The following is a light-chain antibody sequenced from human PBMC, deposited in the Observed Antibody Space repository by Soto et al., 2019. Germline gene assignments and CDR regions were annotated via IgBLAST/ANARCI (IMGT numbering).Light chain of an antibody. CDR3: QQYNTWWT. J-gene: IGKJ1*01. Sequence: EIVMAQSPATLSVSPGERATLSCRASQSVSNNLAWYQKKPGQAPRLLIYGASTRATGIPARFSGSGSGTEFTLTISSLQSEDFAVYYCQQYNTWWTFGPGTRVDIK. CDR1: QSVSNN. CDR2: GAS. V-gene: IGKV3-15*01.